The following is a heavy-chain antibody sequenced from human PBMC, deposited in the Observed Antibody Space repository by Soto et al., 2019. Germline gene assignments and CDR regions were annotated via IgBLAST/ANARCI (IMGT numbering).Heavy chain of an antibody. D-gene: IGHD3-22*01. Sequence: GGSLRISCAASGFTFRGYGMHWVRQAPGKGLEWVAYISYDVSNKSYLDSVKGRFTISRDNSKNTLYLQMNSLSAEDTAVYFCAKDPYQYDGSGYYFYYWGQGTPVTVSS. J-gene: IGHJ4*02. V-gene: IGHV3-30*18. CDR3: AKDPYQYDGSGYYFYY. CDR1: GFTFRGYG. CDR2: ISYDVSNK.